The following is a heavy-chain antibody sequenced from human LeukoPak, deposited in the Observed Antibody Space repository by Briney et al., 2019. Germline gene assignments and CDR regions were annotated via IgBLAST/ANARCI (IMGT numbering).Heavy chain of an antibody. CDR2: MNPNSGNT. Sequence: GASVKVSCKASGYTFTSYDINWVRQATGQGLEWMGWMNPNSGNTGYAQKFQGRVTMTRTTSISTAYMELSSLRSEDTAVYYCARGRWSGSLGYYYMDVWGKGTTVTVSS. V-gene: IGHV1-8*01. CDR3: ARGRWSGSLGYYYMDV. J-gene: IGHJ6*03. CDR1: GYTFTSYD. D-gene: IGHD3-3*01.